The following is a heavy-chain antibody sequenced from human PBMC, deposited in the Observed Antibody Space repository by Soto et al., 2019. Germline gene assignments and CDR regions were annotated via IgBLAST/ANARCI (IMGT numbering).Heavy chain of an antibody. CDR2: ISGSGGST. Sequence: GGSLRLSCAASGLTFSSYAMSWVRQAPGKGLEWVSAISGSGGSTYYADSVKGRFTISRDNSKNTLHLQMNSLRAEDTAVYYCARTTPRGYSGYPTECFQHWGQGTLVTVSS. D-gene: IGHD5-12*01. V-gene: IGHV3-23*01. J-gene: IGHJ1*01. CDR1: GLTFSSYA. CDR3: ARTTPRGYSGYPTECFQH.